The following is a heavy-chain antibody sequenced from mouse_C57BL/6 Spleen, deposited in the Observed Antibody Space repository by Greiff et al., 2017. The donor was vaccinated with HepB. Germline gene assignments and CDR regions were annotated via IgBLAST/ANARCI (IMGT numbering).Heavy chain of an antibody. V-gene: IGHV1-64*01. Sequence: QVQLKQPGAELVKPGASVKLSCKASGYTFTSYWMHWVKQRPGQGLEWIGMIHPNSGSTNYNEKFKSKATLTVDKSSSTAYMQLSSLTSEDSAVYYCARGGTAQASLYAMDYWGQGTSVTVSS. D-gene: IGHD3-2*02. CDR3: ARGGTAQASLYAMDY. CDR1: GYTFTSYW. J-gene: IGHJ4*01. CDR2: IHPNSGST.